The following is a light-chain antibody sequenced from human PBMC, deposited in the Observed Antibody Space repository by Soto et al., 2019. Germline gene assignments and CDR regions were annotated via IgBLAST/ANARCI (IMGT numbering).Light chain of an antibody. J-gene: IGKJ1*01. V-gene: IGKV3-15*01. CDR1: QSFIRN. CDR2: GAS. Sequence: EIVMTQSPATLSVSPGERATLSCRASQSFIRNLAWYQQKPGQAPRLLIYGASTRATGIPARFAGSGSGTDFTLTISSLQSEDFAVYYCQQYNNWPPTWTFGQGTKVEIK. CDR3: QQYNNWPPTWT.